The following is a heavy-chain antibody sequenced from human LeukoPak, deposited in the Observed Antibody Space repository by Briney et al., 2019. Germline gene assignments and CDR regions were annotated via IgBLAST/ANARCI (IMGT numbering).Heavy chain of an antibody. D-gene: IGHD1-1*01. Sequence: ASVKVSCKASGYTFTGYYMHWVRQAPGQGLEWMGRINPNSGDTNYAEKFQGRVTMTRDTSISTAYMELRRLRSDDTAVYYCARGGELERFDYWGQGTLVTVSS. CDR3: ARGGELERFDY. V-gene: IGHV1-2*06. CDR1: GYTFTGYY. J-gene: IGHJ4*02. CDR2: INPNSGDT.